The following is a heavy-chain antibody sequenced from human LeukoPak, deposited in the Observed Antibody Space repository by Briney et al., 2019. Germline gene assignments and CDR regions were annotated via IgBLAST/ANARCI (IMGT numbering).Heavy chain of an antibody. D-gene: IGHD1-1*01. CDR3: ARSRDNVLDY. Sequence: PGGSLRLPCAASGFIFSRYWMYWVRQVPGKGLVWVARISSDGSDPSYADSVEGRFAISRDSARNTLYLQMNSLRAEDTAVYYCARSRDNVLDYWGQGTLVTVSS. V-gene: IGHV3-74*01. J-gene: IGHJ4*02. CDR1: GFIFSRYW. CDR2: ISSDGSDP.